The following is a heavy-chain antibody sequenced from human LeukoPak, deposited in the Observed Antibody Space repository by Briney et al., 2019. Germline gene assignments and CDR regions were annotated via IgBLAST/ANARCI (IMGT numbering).Heavy chain of an antibody. J-gene: IGHJ1*01. D-gene: IGHD6-13*01. CDR3: ASPAGAAANAEYFQH. CDR2: IYYSGST. Sequence: SETLSLTCTVSGGSISSSSYYWGWIRQPPGKGLEWIGSIYYSGSTYYNPSLKSRVTISVDTSKNQFSLKLSSVTAADTAVYYCASPAGAAANAEYFQHWGQGTLVTVSS. CDR1: GGSISSSSYY. V-gene: IGHV4-39*01.